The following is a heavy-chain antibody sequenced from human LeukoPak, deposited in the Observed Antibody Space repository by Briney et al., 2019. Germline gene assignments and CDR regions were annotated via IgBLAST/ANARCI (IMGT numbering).Heavy chain of an antibody. V-gene: IGHV4-39*01. CDR2: IYYSGST. Sequence: SETLSLTCTVSGGSISSSSYYWGWIRQPPGKGLEWIGSIYYSGSTYYNPSLKSRVTISVDTSKNQLSLKLSSVTAADTAVYYCASARTSSRSWFTFDYWGQGVLVTVSS. CDR3: ASARTSSRSWFTFDY. CDR1: GGSISSSSYY. D-gene: IGHD6-13*01. J-gene: IGHJ4*02.